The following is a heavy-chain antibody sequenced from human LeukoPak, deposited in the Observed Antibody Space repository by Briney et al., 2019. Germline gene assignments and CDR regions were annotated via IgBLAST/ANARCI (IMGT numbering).Heavy chain of an antibody. CDR3: ARAPGYYYGMDV. Sequence: ASVTVSFKASGYTFISYYLHWVRQAPGQGLEWMGIINPRGGSTSFAQKFQGRVTMTGDTSTSTVYMELSSLTSEDTAVYYCARAPGYYYGMDVWGHGTTVTVSS. CDR1: GYTFISYY. CDR2: INPRGGST. J-gene: IGHJ6*02. V-gene: IGHV1-46*01.